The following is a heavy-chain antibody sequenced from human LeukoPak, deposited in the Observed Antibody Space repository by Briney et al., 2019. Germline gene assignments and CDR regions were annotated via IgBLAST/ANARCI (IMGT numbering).Heavy chain of an antibody. V-gene: IGHV4-59*08. CDR3: ARRHSSGWFYY. CDR2: IYYSGST. J-gene: IGHJ4*02. Sequence: PSETLSLTRTVSGGSISSYYWSWIRQPPGKGLEWIGYIYYSGSTNYNPSLKSRVTISVDTSKNQFSLKVNSVTAADTAVYYCARRHSSGWFYYWGQGTVVTVSS. CDR1: GGSISSYY. D-gene: IGHD6-19*01.